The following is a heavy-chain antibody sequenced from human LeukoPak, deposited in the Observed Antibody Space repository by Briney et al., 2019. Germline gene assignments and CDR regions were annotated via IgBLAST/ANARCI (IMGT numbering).Heavy chain of an antibody. CDR2: IYPSDSDT. J-gene: IGHJ3*02. CDR1: GYSFTGSW. Sequence: GESLKISCKGSGYSFTGSWIGWVRQMPGKGLEWMGIIYPSDSDTRYSPSFQGQVTFSADKSINTAYLQWSSLKASGTAMYYCAREGDAFDIWGQGTMVTVSS. CDR3: AREGDAFDI. V-gene: IGHV5-51*01.